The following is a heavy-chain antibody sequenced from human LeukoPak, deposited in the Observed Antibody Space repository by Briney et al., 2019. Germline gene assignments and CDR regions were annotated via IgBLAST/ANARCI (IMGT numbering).Heavy chain of an antibody. CDR1: GFTFSHYG. Sequence: GGSLRLSCAASGFTFSHYGMSWVRQAPGKGLEWVSGISWNSGSIGYADSVKGRFTISRDNAKNSLYLQMNSLRAEDTALYYCTRGWLIRIGDYWGQGALVTVSS. V-gene: IGHV3-9*01. CDR2: ISWNSGSI. D-gene: IGHD5-12*01. CDR3: TRGWLIRIGDY. J-gene: IGHJ4*02.